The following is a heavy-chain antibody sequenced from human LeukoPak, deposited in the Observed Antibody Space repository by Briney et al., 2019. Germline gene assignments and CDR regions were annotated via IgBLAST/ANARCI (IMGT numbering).Heavy chain of an antibody. CDR1: GFTSSSYW. CDR3: GREIQAPGKTLEY. J-gene: IGHJ4*02. V-gene: IGHV3-74*01. Sequence: GGSLRLSCALSGFTSSSYWMHWVRQVPGKGLVWVSRINDDGTYTVYADSVKGRFTISRDNAKNTLYLQMNSLRGEDTAVYYCGREIQAPGKTLEYWGQGTLVTVSS. CDR2: INDDGTYT.